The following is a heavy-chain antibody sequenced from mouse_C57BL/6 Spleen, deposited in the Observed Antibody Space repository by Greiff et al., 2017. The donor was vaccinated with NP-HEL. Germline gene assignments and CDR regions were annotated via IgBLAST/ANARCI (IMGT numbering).Heavy chain of an antibody. Sequence: EVQVVESGGDLVKPGGSLKLSCAASGFTFSSYGMSWVRQTPDKRLEWVATISSGGSYTYYPDSVKGRFTISRDNAKNTLYLQMSSLKSEDTAMYYCARHDYGSSLNWYFDVWGTGTTVTVSS. CDR2: ISSGGSYT. CDR3: ARHDYGSSLNWYFDV. D-gene: IGHD1-1*01. CDR1: GFTFSSYG. J-gene: IGHJ1*03. V-gene: IGHV5-6*01.